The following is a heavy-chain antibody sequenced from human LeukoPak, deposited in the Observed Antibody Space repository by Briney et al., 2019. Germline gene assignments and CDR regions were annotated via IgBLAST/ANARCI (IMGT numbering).Heavy chain of an antibody. CDR2: ISSSGSSK. CDR1: GFTFSDYY. J-gene: IGHJ6*03. D-gene: IGHD6-6*01. Sequence: NPGGSLRLSCAASGFTFSDYYMSWVRQAPGKGREWVSYISSSGSSKNHDSVKGRFTISRDKAKNELDLERNSLSAEDSAVYYCARGKYQPVYYYYIDVWGKGTTVTVSS. V-gene: IGHV3-11*01. CDR3: ARGKYQPVYYYYIDV.